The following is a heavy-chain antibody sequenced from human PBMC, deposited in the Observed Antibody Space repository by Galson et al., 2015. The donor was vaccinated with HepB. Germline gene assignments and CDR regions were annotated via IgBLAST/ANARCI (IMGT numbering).Heavy chain of an antibody. CDR3: AKTRGAPFYFDS. CDR2: INPGGSST. Sequence: SLRLSCAASGFTFNTYWMHWVRQAPGKGLVWVSRINPGGSSTTYADSVKDRFTISRDNAKNTLYLQMNSLSPEDTAVFYCAKTRGAPFYFDSWGQGTLVTVSS. CDR1: GFTFNTYW. V-gene: IGHV3-74*01. J-gene: IGHJ4*02. D-gene: IGHD1-26*01.